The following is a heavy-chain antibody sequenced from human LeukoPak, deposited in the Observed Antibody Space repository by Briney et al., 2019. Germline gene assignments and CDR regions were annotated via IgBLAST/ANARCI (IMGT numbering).Heavy chain of an antibody. V-gene: IGHV1-18*01. D-gene: IGHD3-10*01. CDR1: GYTFTIYG. CDR2: ISAYNGNT. J-gene: IGHJ4*02. CDR3: SIGRMVRGGIWISLDY. Sequence: GASVKVSCKASGYTFTIYGISWVRQAPGQGLEGMGWISAYNGNTNYAQKLQGRVTMTTDTSTTTAYMELRRLRSDDTAVYYCSIGRMVRGGIWISLDYWGQGTLVTVSS.